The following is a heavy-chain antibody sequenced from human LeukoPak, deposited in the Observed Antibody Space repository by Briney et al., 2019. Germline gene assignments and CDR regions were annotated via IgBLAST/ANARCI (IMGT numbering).Heavy chain of an antibody. J-gene: IGHJ4*02. CDR2: VNPNSGNT. CDR1: GYTFTSYD. D-gene: IGHD3-22*01. V-gene: IGHV1-8*01. CDR3: ARGPTYYYDSSGHFDY. Sequence: GASVKVSCKASGYTFTSYDINWVRQATGQGLEWMGWVNPNSGNTGYAQKFQGRVTMTRNTSISTAYMELSSLRSEDTAVYYCARGPTYYYDSSGHFDYWGQGTLVTVSS.